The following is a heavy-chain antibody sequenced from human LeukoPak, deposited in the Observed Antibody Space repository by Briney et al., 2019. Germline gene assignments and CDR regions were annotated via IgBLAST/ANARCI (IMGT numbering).Heavy chain of an antibody. CDR2: ISSSGSTI. CDR3: ASWTIMTTAPP. V-gene: IGHV3-48*03. J-gene: IGHJ5*02. Sequence: GGSLRLSCAASGFTFSSYEMNWVRQAPGKGLEWVSYISSSGSTIYYADSVKGRFTISRDNAKNSLYLQMNSLRAEDTAVYYCASWTIMTTAPPWGQGTLVTVSS. D-gene: IGHD4-11*01. CDR1: GFTFSSYE.